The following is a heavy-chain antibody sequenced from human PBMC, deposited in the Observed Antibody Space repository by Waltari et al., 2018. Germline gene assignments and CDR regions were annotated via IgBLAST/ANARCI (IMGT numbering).Heavy chain of an antibody. CDR2: VYYSGTT. J-gene: IGHJ4*02. CDR3: ARRLYGGDPFDS. Sequence: QVHLQESSPGLVKPSETLSLTCSVSGDSLHSHFWSWIRQSPGKGLEWIGYVYYSGTTHYNPSLKSRVTISADTSKNQFSLNLKSVTAADTAVYYCARRLYGGDPFDSWGQGAQVTVSS. CDR1: GDSLHSHF. V-gene: IGHV4-59*11. D-gene: IGHD3-10*01.